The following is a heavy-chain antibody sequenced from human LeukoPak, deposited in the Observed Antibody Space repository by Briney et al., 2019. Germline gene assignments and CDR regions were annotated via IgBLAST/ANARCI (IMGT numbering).Heavy chain of an antibody. V-gene: IGHV5-51*01. CDR2: IYPGDSDT. D-gene: IGHD6-13*01. CDR3: ARLSAGYFDY. J-gene: IGHJ4*02. Sequence: GESLKISCKGSGYRFTSYWIAWVRQMPGKGLEWMGMIYPGDSDTRYSPSFQGHVTISADKSISTAYLQWGSLKASDTAMFYCARLSAGYFDYWGQGTLVTVSS. CDR1: GYRFTSYW.